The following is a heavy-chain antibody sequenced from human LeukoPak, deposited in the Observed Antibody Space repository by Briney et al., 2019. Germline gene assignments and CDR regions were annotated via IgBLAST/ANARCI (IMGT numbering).Heavy chain of an antibody. CDR1: GGSISSGGYY. V-gene: IGHV4-31*03. CDR3: ARDGRFVNYYYGMDV. Sequence: SETLSLTCTVSGGSISSGGYYWSWIRQHPGKGLEWIGCIYYSGSTYYNPSLKSRVTISVDTSKNQFSLKLSSVTAADTAVYYCARDGRFVNYYYGMDVRGQGTTVTVSS. J-gene: IGHJ6*02. D-gene: IGHD3-10*01. CDR2: IYYSGST.